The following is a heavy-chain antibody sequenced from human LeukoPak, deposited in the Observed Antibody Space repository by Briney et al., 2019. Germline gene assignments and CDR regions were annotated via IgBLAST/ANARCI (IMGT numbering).Heavy chain of an antibody. CDR1: GDSISSSSYY. D-gene: IGHD6-13*01. V-gene: IGHV4-39*01. CDR3: ARQRIAATDPKLNWFDP. CDR2: IYYSGSI. Sequence: SETLSLTCTVSGDSISSSSYYWGWIRQPPGKGLEWIGSIYYSGSIYYNPSLKRRVTISIDTSKNQFSLRLTSVTAADTAVYSCARQRIAATDPKLNWFDPWGQGTLVTVSS. J-gene: IGHJ5*02.